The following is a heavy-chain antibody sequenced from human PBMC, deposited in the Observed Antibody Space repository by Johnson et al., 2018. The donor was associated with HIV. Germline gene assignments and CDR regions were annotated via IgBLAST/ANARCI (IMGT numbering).Heavy chain of an antibody. D-gene: IGHD1-26*01. Sequence: VQLVESGGGLVQPGGSLRLYCAASGFTVSSNYMSWVRQAPGKGLEWVSVIYSGGSTYYADSVKGRFTISRDNSKNTLYLQMNSLRAEDTAVYYCARDDSGSKSLGAFDIWGQGTMVTVSS. CDR2: IYSGGST. CDR1: GFTVSSNY. V-gene: IGHV3-66*01. J-gene: IGHJ3*02. CDR3: ARDDSGSKSLGAFDI.